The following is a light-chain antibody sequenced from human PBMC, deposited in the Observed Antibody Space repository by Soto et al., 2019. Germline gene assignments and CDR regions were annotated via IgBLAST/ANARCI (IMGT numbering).Light chain of an antibody. CDR1: QSVSSSY. V-gene: IGKV3-20*01. CDR2: GAS. J-gene: IGKJ1*01. CDR3: QQYGSSSWT. Sequence: EIVLPQSPGTLSLSPGERSSLSCMSSQSVSSSYLAWYQQKPGQAPRLLIYGASSRATGIPDRFSGSGSGTDFTLTISRLEPEDFAVYYCQQYGSSSWTFGQGTKVDIK.